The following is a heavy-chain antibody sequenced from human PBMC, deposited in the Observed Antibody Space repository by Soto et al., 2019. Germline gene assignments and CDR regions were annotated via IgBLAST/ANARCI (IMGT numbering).Heavy chain of an antibody. CDR3: ARESEDLTSNFDF. J-gene: IGHJ4*02. CDR2: ISSTTNYI. CDR1: DLTFRRYI. Sequence: GSLRLSYAASDLTFRRYIMNWVSQAQGKGLEWVSSISSTTNYIYYADSMKGRFTVSRDNAKNSVYLDMNSLSAEDTAVYYCARESEDLTSNFDFWVQGT. V-gene: IGHV3-21*01.